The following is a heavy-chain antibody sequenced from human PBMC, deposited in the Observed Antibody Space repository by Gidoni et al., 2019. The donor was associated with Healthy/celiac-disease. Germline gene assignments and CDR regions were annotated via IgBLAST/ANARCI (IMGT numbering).Heavy chain of an antibody. D-gene: IGHD2-8*01. J-gene: IGHJ6*02. Sequence: QVQLVESGGGLVKPGGSLRLSCAASGFTFRDYYMSWICPAPGKGLEWVSYMSSSGSTIYYADSVKGRFTISRDNAKNSLYLQMNSLRAEDTAVYYCARNQGYCTNGVCYFYGMDVWGQGTTVTVSS. V-gene: IGHV3-11*01. CDR1: GFTFRDYY. CDR2: MSSSGSTI. CDR3: ARNQGYCTNGVCYFYGMDV.